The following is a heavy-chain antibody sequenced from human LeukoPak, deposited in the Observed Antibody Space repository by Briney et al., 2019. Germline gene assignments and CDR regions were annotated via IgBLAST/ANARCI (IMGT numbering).Heavy chain of an antibody. V-gene: IGHV3-74*03. J-gene: IGHJ4*02. D-gene: IGHD6-6*01. CDR1: GFTFRNHW. CDR2: ISSDGSST. Sequence: GGTLRLSCAASGFTFRNHWMHWVRQTPGKGLVWVSRISSDGSSTTYADSVKGRFTISRDNAKNTLYLQMNNLRAEDTAMYYCARDQRVTGRPDIDYWGQGTLVIVSS. CDR3: ARDQRVTGRPDIDY.